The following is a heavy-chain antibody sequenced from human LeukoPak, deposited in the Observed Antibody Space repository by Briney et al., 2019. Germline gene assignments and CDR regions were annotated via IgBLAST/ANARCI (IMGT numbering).Heavy chain of an antibody. CDR3: AKRRPYYGDDY. J-gene: IGHJ4*02. CDR2: ISGSGGST. V-gene: IGHV3-23*01. CDR1: GFTFSSYS. D-gene: IGHD4-17*01. Sequence: GESLRLSCAASGFTFSSYSMNWVRQAPGKGLEWVSAISGSGGSTYYADSVKGRFTISRDNSKNTLYLQMNSLRAEDTAVYYCAKRRPYYGDDYWGQGTLVTVSS.